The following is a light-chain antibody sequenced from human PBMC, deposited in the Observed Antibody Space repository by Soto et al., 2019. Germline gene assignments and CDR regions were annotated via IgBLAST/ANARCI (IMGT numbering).Light chain of an antibody. CDR3: SSYTSSSPLV. Sequence: QSALIQPASVSGSPGQSITISCTGTSSDVGGYNYVSWYQQHPGKAPKLMIYEVSNRPSGVSNRFSGSKSGNTASLTIAWLPAEDEAEYYCSSYTSSSPLVFGGGTKLTVL. CDR1: SSDVGGYNY. CDR2: EVS. J-gene: IGLJ2*01. V-gene: IGLV2-14*01.